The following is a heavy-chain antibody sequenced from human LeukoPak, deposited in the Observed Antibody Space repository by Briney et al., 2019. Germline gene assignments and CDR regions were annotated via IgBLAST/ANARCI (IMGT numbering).Heavy chain of an antibody. CDR3: AASAPRDY. Sequence: PGGSLRLSCAASGFTFSTYSMNWVRQAPGKGLEWVSSISTSSTYIYYADSVKGRFTISRDSAKNSLYLQMNSLRAEDTAVYYCAASAPRDYWGQGTLVTVSS. CDR1: GFTFSTYS. CDR2: ISTSSTYI. J-gene: IGHJ4*02. V-gene: IGHV3-21*01.